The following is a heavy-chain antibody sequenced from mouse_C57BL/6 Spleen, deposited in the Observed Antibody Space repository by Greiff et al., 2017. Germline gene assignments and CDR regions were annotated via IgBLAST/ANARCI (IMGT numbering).Heavy chain of an antibody. J-gene: IGHJ4*01. CDR3: ARSYYGSSYEEAMDY. CDR1: GYTFTSYW. Sequence: VQLQQPGAELVKPGASVKMSCKASGYTFTSYWITWVKQRPGQGLEWIGDIYPGSGSTNYNEKFKSKATLTVDTSSSTAYMQLSSLTSEDSAVYYCARSYYGSSYEEAMDYWGQGTSVTVSS. V-gene: IGHV1-55*01. D-gene: IGHD1-1*01. CDR2: IYPGSGST.